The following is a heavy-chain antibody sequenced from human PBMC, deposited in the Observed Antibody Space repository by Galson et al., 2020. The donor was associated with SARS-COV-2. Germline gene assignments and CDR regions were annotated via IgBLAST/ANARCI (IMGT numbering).Heavy chain of an antibody. J-gene: IGHJ4*02. CDR1: GFTFSSSW. V-gene: IGHV3-7*01. CDR3: ARVESISWYFGY. D-gene: IGHD6-13*01. Sequence: GGSLRLSCAASGFTFSSSWMSWVRQAPGKGLEWVANIKQDGSEKYYVDSVKGRFTISRDNAKNSLYLQMNSLRAEDTAVYYCARVESISWYFGYWGQGTLVTVSS. CDR2: IKQDGSEK.